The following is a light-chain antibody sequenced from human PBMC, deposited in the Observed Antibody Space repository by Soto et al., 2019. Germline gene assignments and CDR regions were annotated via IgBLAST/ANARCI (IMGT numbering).Light chain of an antibody. J-gene: IGKJ1*01. CDR3: QHRSNWPKT. V-gene: IGKV3-11*01. CDR1: RSVSSY. Sequence: EIVLTQSPATLSLSPGERATLSCRASRSVSSYLAWYQQKPGQAPRLLIYDASNRATGIPARFSGSVSGTDFTLTISSLEPEDFAVYYCQHRSNWPKTFGQGTKVEIK. CDR2: DAS.